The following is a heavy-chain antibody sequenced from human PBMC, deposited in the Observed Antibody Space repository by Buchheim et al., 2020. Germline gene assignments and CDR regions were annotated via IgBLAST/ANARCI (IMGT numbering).Heavy chain of an antibody. D-gene: IGHD2-8*02. CDR2: IKSDGSDI. V-gene: IGHV3-74*01. CDR1: GVTLSGYW. J-gene: IGHJ3*02. CDR3: ARDDPGPKAFDM. Sequence: EVQLVESGGGLVQPGGSLRLACAASGVTLSGYWMHWVRQTPGKGLVWVSYIKSDGSDIRYAVSVTGRFTISVDNAKNTLYLEMNSLRVEDTAVYYCARDDPGPKAFDMWGQGT.